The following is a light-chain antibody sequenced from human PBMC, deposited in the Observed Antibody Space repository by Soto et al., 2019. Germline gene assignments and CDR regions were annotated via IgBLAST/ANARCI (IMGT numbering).Light chain of an antibody. J-gene: IGLJ1*01. Sequence: QSLLTQPPSASGTPGRRVVISCSGSSSNIGSNTVNWYQQLPGTAPNLLIYSNNPRPSGVPDRCSASKSGTSASLAISGLQSDDEADYYCAAWDDSLNGYVFATGTKVTVL. V-gene: IGLV1-44*01. CDR1: SSNIGSNT. CDR2: SNN. CDR3: AAWDDSLNGYV.